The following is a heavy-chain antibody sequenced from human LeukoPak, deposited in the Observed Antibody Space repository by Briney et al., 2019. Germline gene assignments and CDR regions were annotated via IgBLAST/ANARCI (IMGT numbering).Heavy chain of an antibody. CDR3: ATLVSTRYYFDY. Sequence: SETLSLTCSVSGGSIISSRYYWGWIRQPPGKGLEWIGSISYSGSIHYNPSLKSRVTISIDTSKNQFSLRLTSVTAADTAVYFCATLVSTRYYFDYWGQGTLVTVSS. V-gene: IGHV4-39*01. J-gene: IGHJ4*02. CDR2: ISYSGSI. CDR1: GGSIISSRYY. D-gene: IGHD5/OR15-5a*01.